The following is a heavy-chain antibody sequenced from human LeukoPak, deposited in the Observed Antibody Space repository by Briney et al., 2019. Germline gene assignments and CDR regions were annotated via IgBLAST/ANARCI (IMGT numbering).Heavy chain of an antibody. D-gene: IGHD1-26*01. J-gene: IGHJ4*02. CDR1: GVSIRSSSFY. V-gene: IGHV4-39*01. Sequence: SETLSLTCTVSGVSIRSSSFYWDWIRQPPGKGLEWIGSIYYSGSTYYRPSLKSRVTMSVDTSKNQFSLRLSSVTAADTAVYYCARGLRWDLTISGTSTFDYWGQGSLVTVSS. CDR2: IYYSGST. CDR3: ARGLRWDLTISGTSTFDY.